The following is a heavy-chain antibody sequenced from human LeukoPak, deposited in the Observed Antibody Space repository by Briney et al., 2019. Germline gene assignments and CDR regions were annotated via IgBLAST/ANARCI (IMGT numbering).Heavy chain of an antibody. D-gene: IGHD3-10*01. J-gene: IGHJ4*02. CDR1: GGSISSGGYY. V-gene: IGHV4-31*03. Sequence: SETLSLTCTVSGGSISSGGYYWSWIRQHPGKGLEWIGHIYHSGSTYYNPSLRSRVTISVDTSKNQFSLKLTSVTAADTAVHYCARQRFGELSPVVYWGQGTLVTVSS. CDR2: IYHSGST. CDR3: ARQRFGELSPVVY.